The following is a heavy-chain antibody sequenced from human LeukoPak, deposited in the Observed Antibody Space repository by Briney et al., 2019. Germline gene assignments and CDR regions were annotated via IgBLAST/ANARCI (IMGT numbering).Heavy chain of an antibody. CDR2: INWNSGSI. V-gene: IGHV3-9*03. CDR1: GFTFDDYA. CDR3: AKGDSSGHRDAAFDY. D-gene: IGHD3-22*01. J-gene: IGHJ4*02. Sequence: PGRSLRLSCAAPGFTFDDYAMHWVRQAPGKGLEWVSGINWNSGSIAYADSVKGRFTISRDNAKNSLYLQMNSLRAEDMALYYCAKGDSSGHRDAAFDYWGQGTLVTVSS.